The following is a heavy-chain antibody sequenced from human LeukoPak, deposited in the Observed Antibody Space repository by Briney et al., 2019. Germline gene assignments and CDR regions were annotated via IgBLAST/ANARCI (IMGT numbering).Heavy chain of an antibody. Sequence: GGSLRLPCAASGFTFDDYGMSWVRQAPGKGLEWVSGINWNGGSTGYADSVKGRFTISRDNAKNSLYLQMNSLRAEDTALYYCARDGDCSSTSCYYFDYWGQGTLVTVSS. D-gene: IGHD2-2*01. J-gene: IGHJ4*02. CDR2: INWNGGST. CDR3: ARDGDCSSTSCYYFDY. V-gene: IGHV3-20*04. CDR1: GFTFDDYG.